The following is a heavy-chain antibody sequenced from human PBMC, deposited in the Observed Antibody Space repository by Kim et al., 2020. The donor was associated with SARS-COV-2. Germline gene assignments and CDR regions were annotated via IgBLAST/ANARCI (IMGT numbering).Heavy chain of an antibody. Sequence: SQKFPGRVTITRDTSASTAYMELSSLRSEDTAVYYCASLTSSSWYGAFDYWGQGTLVTVSS. J-gene: IGHJ4*02. D-gene: IGHD6-13*01. V-gene: IGHV1-3*01. CDR3: ASLTSSSWYGAFDY.